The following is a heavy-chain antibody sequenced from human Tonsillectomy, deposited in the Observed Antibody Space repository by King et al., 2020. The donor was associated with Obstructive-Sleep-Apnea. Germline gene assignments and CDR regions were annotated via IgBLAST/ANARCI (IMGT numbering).Heavy chain of an antibody. CDR1: GFTFTSYG. V-gene: IGHV3-30*18. J-gene: IGHJ4*02. D-gene: IGHD3-10*02. CDR2: ISNDGSNR. Sequence: VQLVESGGGVVQPGGSLRLSCAASGFTFTSYGMHWVRQAPGKGLEWVAVISNDGSNRYYADSVKGRFTISRDNSKNTVHLQMNSLRAEETALYYCAKPPSPGLFGDLPQFEYWGQGALVTVSS. CDR3: AKPPSPGLFGDLPQFEY.